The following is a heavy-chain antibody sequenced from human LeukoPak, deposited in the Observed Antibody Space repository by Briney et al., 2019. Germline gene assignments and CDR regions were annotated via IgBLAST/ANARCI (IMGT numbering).Heavy chain of an antibody. V-gene: IGHV4-61*01. CDR2: IYYSGST. CDR3: ARGVDWGSAFDS. Sequence: SETLSLTCTVSGGSVSSGSCYWSWIRQPPGKGLEWIGYIYYSGSTNYNPSLKSRVTISVDTSKNQFSLKLSSVTAADAAVYYCARGVDWGSAFDSWGQGTLVTVSS. J-gene: IGHJ4*02. D-gene: IGHD3-9*01. CDR1: GGSVSSGSCY.